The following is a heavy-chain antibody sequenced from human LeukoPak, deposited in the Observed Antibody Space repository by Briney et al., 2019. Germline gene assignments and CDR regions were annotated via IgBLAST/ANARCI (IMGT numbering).Heavy chain of an antibody. Sequence: PSETLSLTCTVSGGSISSSSYYWGWIRQPPGTGLEWIGNIYYSGSTYYNPSLKSRVTISVDTSKNQFSLKLSSVTAADTAVYYCARAYCSGGSCYDYWGQGTLVTVSS. J-gene: IGHJ4*02. V-gene: IGHV4-39*07. CDR2: IYYSGST. CDR3: ARAYCSGGSCYDY. D-gene: IGHD2-15*01. CDR1: GGSISSSSYY.